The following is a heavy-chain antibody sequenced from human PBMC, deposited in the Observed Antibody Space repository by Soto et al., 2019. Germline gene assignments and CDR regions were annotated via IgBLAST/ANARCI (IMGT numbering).Heavy chain of an antibody. CDR2: IYYSGST. V-gene: IGHV4-39*01. Sequence: PSETLSLTCTVSGGSISSSSYYWGWIRQPPGKGLEWIGSIYYSGSTYYNPSLKSRVTISVDTSKNQFSLKLSSVTAADTAVYYCARRSYDILTGQVSFDYWGQGTLVTVSS. CDR3: ARRSYDILTGQVSFDY. J-gene: IGHJ4*02. D-gene: IGHD3-9*01. CDR1: GGSISSSSYY.